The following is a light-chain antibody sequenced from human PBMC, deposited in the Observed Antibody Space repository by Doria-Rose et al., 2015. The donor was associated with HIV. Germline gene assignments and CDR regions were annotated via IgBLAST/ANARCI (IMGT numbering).Light chain of an antibody. Sequence: EIVMTQSPGTLSLSPGERATLSCRASQSFSSTYLAWYQQKPGQAPSLLIYDGSTRATGIPDRFSASGSGTDFTLTINRLGPEDFALYYSHQYGTSWTFGQGTKVEI. CDR2: DGS. J-gene: IGKJ1*01. CDR3: HQYGTSWT. V-gene: IGKV3-20*01. CDR1: QSFSSTY.